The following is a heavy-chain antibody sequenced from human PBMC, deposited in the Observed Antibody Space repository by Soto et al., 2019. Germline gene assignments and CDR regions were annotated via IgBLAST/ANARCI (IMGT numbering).Heavy chain of an antibody. D-gene: IGHD2-15*01. CDR1: GYKFTTFW. V-gene: IGHV5-10-1*01. J-gene: IGHJ3*01. CDR2: IDPTDSFT. Sequence: PGESLKISXKASGYKFTTFWLNWVRQTPGKGLEWLGRIDPTDSFTNYSPPFEGHVTISVDRSISTAYLQWNSLQASDTAIYYCARPASGGSRDAFDVWGQGTTVTVSS. CDR3: ARPASGGSRDAFDV.